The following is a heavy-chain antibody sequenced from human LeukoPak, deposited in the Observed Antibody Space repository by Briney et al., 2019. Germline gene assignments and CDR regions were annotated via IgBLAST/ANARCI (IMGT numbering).Heavy chain of an antibody. Sequence: PGGSLRLSCAASGFTFSSYAMSWVRQAPGKGLEWVSAISGSGGSTYYADSVKGRFTISRDNSKNTLYLQMNSLGAEDTAVYYCAFIVGATLAVYWGQGTLVTVSS. CDR2: ISGSGGST. V-gene: IGHV3-23*01. CDR3: AFIVGATLAVY. CDR1: GFTFSSYA. D-gene: IGHD1-26*01. J-gene: IGHJ4*02.